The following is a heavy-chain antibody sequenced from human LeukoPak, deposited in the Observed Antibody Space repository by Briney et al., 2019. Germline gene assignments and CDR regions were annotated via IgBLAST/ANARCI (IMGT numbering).Heavy chain of an antibody. J-gene: IGHJ4*02. CDR1: GYTFTNNY. CDR3: ARDQEGFDY. Sequence: ASVKVSCKASGYTFTNNYLHWVRQAPGQGLEWMGMIYPRDGSTSYAQNFQGRVTVTRDTSTTTVHMELRGLRSEDTAVYYYARDQEGFDYWGQGTVVTVSS. V-gene: IGHV1-46*01. CDR2: IYPRDGST.